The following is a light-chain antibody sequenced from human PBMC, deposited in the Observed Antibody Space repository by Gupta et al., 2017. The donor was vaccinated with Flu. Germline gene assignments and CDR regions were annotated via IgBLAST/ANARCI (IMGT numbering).Light chain of an antibody. CDR2: SND. CDR1: GSNIGTNT. Sequence: SVLTQPPSASGTPGQSVTISCSGRGSNIGTNTVNWFQQLPGTAPRLLIFSNDQRPSGVTDRFSGSKSGTSASLAISGLRSEDEAEYYCATWDDSLNGVVFGGGTKLTVL. J-gene: IGLJ2*01. CDR3: ATWDDSLNGVV. V-gene: IGLV1-44*01.